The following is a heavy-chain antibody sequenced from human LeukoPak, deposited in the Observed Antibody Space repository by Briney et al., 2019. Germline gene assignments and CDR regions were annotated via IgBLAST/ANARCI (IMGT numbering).Heavy chain of an antibody. CDR3: ARDLEMATILDY. CDR2: IRYDGSNK. D-gene: IGHD5-24*01. Sequence: GGSLRLSCAASGFTFSSYGMHWVRQASGKGLEWVAFIRYDGSNKYYADSVKGRFTISRDNSKNTLYLQMNSLRAEDTAVYYCARDLEMATILDYWGQGTLVTVSS. J-gene: IGHJ4*02. CDR1: GFTFSSYG. V-gene: IGHV3-30*02.